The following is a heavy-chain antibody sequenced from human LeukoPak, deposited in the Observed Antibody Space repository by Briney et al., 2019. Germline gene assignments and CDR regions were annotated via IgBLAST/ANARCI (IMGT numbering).Heavy chain of an antibody. CDR2: IKQDGSEK. CDR3: ARGPRIAAAGRRGWFDP. V-gene: IGHV3-7*01. CDR1: GFTFSSYW. Sequence: GGSLRLSCAASGFTFSSYWMSWVRQAPGKGLEWVANIKQDGSEKYYVDSAKGRFTISRDNAKNSLYLQMNSLRAEDTAVYYCARGPRIAAAGRRGWFDPWGQGTLVTVSS. J-gene: IGHJ5*02. D-gene: IGHD6-13*01.